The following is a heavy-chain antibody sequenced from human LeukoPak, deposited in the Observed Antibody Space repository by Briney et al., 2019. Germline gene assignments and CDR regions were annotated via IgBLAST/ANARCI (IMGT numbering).Heavy chain of an antibody. J-gene: IGHJ4*02. V-gene: IGHV1-69*01. Sequence: ASVSVSFKASGGTLSSYARSWLGQAPAQGRDWMGGIIPIFGTSNYAQKVHGRVTITADESTSPAYMELRSLRSEDTAVYYCERELRQQLAYSFDYWGQGTLVTVSS. CDR2: IIPIFGTS. D-gene: IGHD6-13*01. CDR1: GGTLSSYA. CDR3: ERELRQQLAYSFDY.